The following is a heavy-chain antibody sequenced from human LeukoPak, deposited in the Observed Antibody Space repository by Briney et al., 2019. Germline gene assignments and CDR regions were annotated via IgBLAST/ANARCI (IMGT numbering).Heavy chain of an antibody. J-gene: IGHJ4*02. Sequence: SETLSLTCAVYGGSFSGYYWSWIRQPPGKGLEWIGEINHSGSTNYNPSLKGRVTISVDTSKNQFSLKLSSVTAADTAVYYCARVVPAAIASGAHFDYWGQGTLVTVSS. D-gene: IGHD2-2*02. V-gene: IGHV4-34*01. CDR2: INHSGST. CDR1: GGSFSGYY. CDR3: ARVVPAAIASGAHFDY.